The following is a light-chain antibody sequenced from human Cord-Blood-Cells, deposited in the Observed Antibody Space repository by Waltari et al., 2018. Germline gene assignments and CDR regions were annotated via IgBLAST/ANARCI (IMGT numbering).Light chain of an antibody. J-gene: IGLJ1*01. CDR1: KLEDKY. V-gene: IGLV3-1*01. Sequence: SYELTQPPSVSVSPGQTASITCSGDKLEDKYACWYQQKPGQSPVLVIYQDSKRPSGIPERFSGSNSGNTATLTISGTQAMDEADYYCQAWDSSTAVFGTGTKVTVL. CDR3: QAWDSSTAV. CDR2: QDS.